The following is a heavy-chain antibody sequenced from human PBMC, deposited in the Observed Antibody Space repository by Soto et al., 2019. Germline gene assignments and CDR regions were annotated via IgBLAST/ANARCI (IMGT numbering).Heavy chain of an antibody. Sequence: QVQLVESGGGVVQPGRSLRLSCAASGFTFSRNGMHWVRQAPGKGLEWVALIWYDGSDKYYADSVKGRFTTSRDNSKNMVYLQMNSLRAEDTAVYYCARDGENSAFDIWGQGTMVTVSS. CDR3: ARDGENSAFDI. J-gene: IGHJ3*02. CDR1: GFTFSRNG. CDR2: IWYDGSDK. V-gene: IGHV3-33*01. D-gene: IGHD3-10*01.